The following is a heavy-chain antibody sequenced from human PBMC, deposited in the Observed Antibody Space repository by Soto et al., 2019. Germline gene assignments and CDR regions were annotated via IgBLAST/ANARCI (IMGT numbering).Heavy chain of an antibody. CDR3: ARVRQGTAGAFDI. CDR1: GGSISNYY. D-gene: IGHD3-10*01. J-gene: IGHJ3*02. V-gene: IGHV4-59*12. CDR2: IYYSGST. Sequence: SETLSLTXTASGGSISNYYWSWIRQPPGRGLEWIGDIYYSGSTNYNASVKGRLSISVDTSKNPFSLQLSSLTAADTAVYYCARVRQGTAGAFDIWGQGTMVTVSS.